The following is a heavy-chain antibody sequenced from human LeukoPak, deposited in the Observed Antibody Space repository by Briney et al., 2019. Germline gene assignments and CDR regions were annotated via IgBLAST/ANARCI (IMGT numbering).Heavy chain of an antibody. D-gene: IGHD3-22*01. CDR3: AKDRGYDSSGLDY. V-gene: IGHV3-23*01. CDR1: GFTFSSYA. Sequence: PGGSLRLSCAASGFTFSSYAMSWVRQPPGKGLQWVSAISGSGVSTYYAASVKGRFTISRDNSKNTLYLQMNSLRAEDTAVYYCAKDRGYDSSGLDYWGQGTLVTVSS. CDR2: ISGSGVST. J-gene: IGHJ4*02.